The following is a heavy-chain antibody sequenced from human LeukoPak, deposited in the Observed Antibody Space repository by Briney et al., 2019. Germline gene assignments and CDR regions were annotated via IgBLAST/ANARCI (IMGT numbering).Heavy chain of an antibody. CDR3: VRDQSGQDYVFYNGMDV. CDR1: EFTFSYFG. CDR2: IWYDGSHK. V-gene: IGHV3-33*01. Sequence: GGSLRLSCVASEFTFSYFGMHWVRQAPGKGLEWVALIWYDGSHKYYADSVKCRFTISRDNSKSTVYLEMDSLTAEDTAVYFCVRDQSGQDYVFYNGMDVWGHGTTVTVSS. D-gene: IGHD5-12*01. J-gene: IGHJ6*02.